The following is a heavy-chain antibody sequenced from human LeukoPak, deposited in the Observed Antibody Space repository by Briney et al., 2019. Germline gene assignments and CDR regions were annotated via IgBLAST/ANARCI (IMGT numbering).Heavy chain of an antibody. CDR3: ARGQAPGTHYDFWSGYKNWFDP. CDR1: GYTFTSYG. J-gene: IGHJ5*02. D-gene: IGHD3-3*01. CDR2: ISAYNGNT. V-gene: IGHV1-18*01. Sequence: GASVKVSCKASGYTFTSYGISWVRQAPGQGLEWMGWISAYNGNTNYAQKFQGRVTMTRNTSISTAYMELSSLRSEDTAVYYCARGQAPGTHYDFWSGYKNWFDPWGQGTLVTVSS.